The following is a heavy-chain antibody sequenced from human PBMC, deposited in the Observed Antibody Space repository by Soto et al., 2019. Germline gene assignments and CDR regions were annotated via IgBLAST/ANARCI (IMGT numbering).Heavy chain of an antibody. J-gene: IGHJ6*02. CDR3: ARIAASGRGWDV. CDR2: IKQDGSEE. D-gene: IGHD6-13*01. Sequence: EVQLVESGGGLVQPGGSLRLSCVDSGFTFSSYWMSWVRQAPVKGLEWVGNIKQDGSEENYVDSVKGSFTISRDNAKNSIYLLMNSLRAEDTAVYYCARIAASGRGWDVWGQGTRVVVSS. V-gene: IGHV3-7*01. CDR1: GFTFSSYW.